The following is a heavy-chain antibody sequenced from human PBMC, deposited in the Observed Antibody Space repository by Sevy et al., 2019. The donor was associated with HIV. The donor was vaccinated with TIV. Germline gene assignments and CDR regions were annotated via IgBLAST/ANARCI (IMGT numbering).Heavy chain of an antibody. V-gene: IGHV3-48*03. CDR3: ATCRRDDYNYYFDY. D-gene: IGHD4-4*01. J-gene: IGHJ4*01. Sequence: GGCLRLSCAASGFTFRSYEFNWVRQAPGKGLQWFSHISTGGAGGATIFYADSVKGRFTISRDNAKNSVFLQMNSLRAEDTASYFCATCRRDDYNYYFDYWGHGTLVTVSS. CDR1: GFTFRSYE. CDR2: ISTGGAGGATI.